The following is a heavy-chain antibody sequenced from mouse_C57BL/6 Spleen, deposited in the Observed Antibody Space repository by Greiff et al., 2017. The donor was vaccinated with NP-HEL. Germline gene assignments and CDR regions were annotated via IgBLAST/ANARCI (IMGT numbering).Heavy chain of an antibody. CDR1: GFTFSSYA. CDR3: ARGLLLRTYYFDY. V-gene: IGHV5-4*01. Sequence: DVQLVESGGGLVKPGGSLKLSCAASGFTFSSYAMSWVRQTPEKRLEWVATISDGGSYTYYPDNVKGRFTISRDNAKNNLYLQMSHLKSEDTAMYYCARGLLLRTYYFDYWGQGTTLTVSS. J-gene: IGHJ2*01. D-gene: IGHD1-1*01. CDR2: ISDGGSYT.